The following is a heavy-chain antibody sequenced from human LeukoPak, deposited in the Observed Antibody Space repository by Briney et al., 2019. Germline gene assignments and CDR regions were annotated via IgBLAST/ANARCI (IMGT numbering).Heavy chain of an antibody. CDR3: ARHRNGSPLVWFGEPPYYGMDV. CDR1: GSSFTNYW. J-gene: IGHJ6*02. Sequence: GAPLKSSCKASGSSFTNYWHGWVRQLPGKGLELLRIIYHGDSETRSNPFFRGQVTSSADKPITLAYLQWSSLKASDTAMYYCARHRNGSPLVWFGEPPYYGMDVWGQGTTGTVSS. CDR2: IYHGDSET. D-gene: IGHD3-10*01. V-gene: IGHV5-51*01.